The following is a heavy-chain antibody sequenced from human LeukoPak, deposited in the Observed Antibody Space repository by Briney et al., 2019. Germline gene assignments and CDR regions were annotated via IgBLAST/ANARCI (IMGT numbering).Heavy chain of an antibody. CDR2: ISGSGGST. V-gene: IGHV3-23*01. CDR1: GFTFGSYA. D-gene: IGHD4-23*01. J-gene: IGHJ4*02. Sequence: GGSLRLPCAASGFTFGSYAMSWVRQAPGKGLEWVSGISGSGGSTYYADSVKGRFTISRDNSKNTLYLQMNSLRVEDTAIYYCAKDGAKHGGTTYFFDNWGQGTLATVSS. CDR3: AKDGAKHGGTTYFFDN.